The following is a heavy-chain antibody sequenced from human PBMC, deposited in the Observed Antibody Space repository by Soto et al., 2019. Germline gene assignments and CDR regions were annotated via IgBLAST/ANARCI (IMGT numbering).Heavy chain of an antibody. CDR2: IYPGDSDT. CDR3: ARRGGYCIITSCYAGNGMDV. J-gene: IGHJ6*02. V-gene: IGHV5-51*01. D-gene: IGHD2-2*01. Sequence: EVQLVQSGAEVKKPGESLKISCNGSGYSFTSYWIGWVRQMPGKGLEWMGIIYPGDSDTRYSPSCQGQVTISADKSISPAYLQWSSLKASDTAMYYCARRGGYCIITSCYAGNGMDVWGQGTTVTVSS. CDR1: GYSFTSYW.